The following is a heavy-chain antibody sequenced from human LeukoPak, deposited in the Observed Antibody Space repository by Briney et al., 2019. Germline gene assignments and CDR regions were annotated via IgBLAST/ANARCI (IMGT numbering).Heavy chain of an antibody. V-gene: IGHV3-30-3*01. D-gene: IGHD4-17*01. CDR3: ARVGSLRRRGFDI. Sequence: GGSLRLSCAASGFTFSSYAMHWVRQAPGKGLEWVAVISYDGSSKYYADSVKGRFTISRDNSKNTLYLQMNSLRAEDTAVYYCARVGSLRRRGFDIWGQGTMVTVSS. J-gene: IGHJ3*02. CDR2: ISYDGSSK. CDR1: GFTFSSYA.